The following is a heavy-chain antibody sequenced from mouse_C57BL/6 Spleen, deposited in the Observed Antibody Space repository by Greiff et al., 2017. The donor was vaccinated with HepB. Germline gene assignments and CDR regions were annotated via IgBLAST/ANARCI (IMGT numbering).Heavy chain of an antibody. J-gene: IGHJ4*01. D-gene: IGHD5-1*01. CDR1: GYTFTSYW. CDR3: ARYLAGAMDY. V-gene: IGHV1-59*01. Sequence: QVQLQQPGAELVRPGTSVKLSCKASGYTFTSYWMHWVKQRPGQGLEWIGVIDPSDSYTNYNQKFKGKATLTVDTSSSTAYMQLSSQTSEDSAVYYCARYLAGAMDYWGQGTSVTVSS. CDR2: IDPSDSYT.